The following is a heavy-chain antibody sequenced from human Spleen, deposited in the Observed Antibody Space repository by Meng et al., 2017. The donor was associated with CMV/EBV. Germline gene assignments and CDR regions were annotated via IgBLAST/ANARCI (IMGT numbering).Heavy chain of an antibody. Sequence: SVKVSCKASGGTFTSYAISWVRPAPGQGLEWMGGIIPMFGTANYAQKFQGRVTITTDESTSTAYMELSSLRSEDTAVYYCALHLSDLRFLEWLPAQIDYWGQGTLVTVSS. V-gene: IGHV1-69*05. D-gene: IGHD3-3*01. J-gene: IGHJ4*02. CDR1: GGTFTSYA. CDR2: IIPMFGTA. CDR3: ALHLSDLRFLEWLPAQIDY.